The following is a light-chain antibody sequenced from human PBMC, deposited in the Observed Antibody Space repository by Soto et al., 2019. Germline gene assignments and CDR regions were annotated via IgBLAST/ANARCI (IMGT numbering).Light chain of an antibody. V-gene: IGLV4-60*03. CDR1: SGHSSYI. CDR3: ETWDSNTRV. Sequence: QPVLTQSSSASASLGSSVKLTCTLSSGHSSYIIAWHQQQPGKAPRYLMKLEGSGSYNKGSGVPDRFSGSSSGADRYVTISNLQSEDEADYYCETWDSNTRVFGGGTKVTVL. J-gene: IGLJ3*02. CDR2: LEGSGSY.